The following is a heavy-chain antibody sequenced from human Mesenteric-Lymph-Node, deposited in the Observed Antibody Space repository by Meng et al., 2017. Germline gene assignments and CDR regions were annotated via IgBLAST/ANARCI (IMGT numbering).Heavy chain of an antibody. CDR1: GFTFSGSA. V-gene: IGHV3-73*01. CDR3: GSGNYFDY. Sequence: EVQLVDSGGGLVQPGGSLILSCAASGFTFSGSAMHWVRQASGKGLEWVDRVRDKANNYATSYAESVKGRFTISRDDSRNTAYLQMDSLKTEDTAVYYCGSGNYFDYWGQGTLVTVSS. D-gene: IGHD1-26*01. J-gene: IGHJ4*02. CDR2: VRDKANNYAT.